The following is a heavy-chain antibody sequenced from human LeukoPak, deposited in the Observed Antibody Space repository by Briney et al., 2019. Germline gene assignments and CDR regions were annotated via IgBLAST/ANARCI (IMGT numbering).Heavy chain of an antibody. D-gene: IGHD2-15*01. CDR1: GGSVSSNTAA. Sequence: SQTLSLTCVIAGGSVSSNTAAWNWIRQSPLRGLEWLGRTFYGSKWYNDYAGSVKSRITISPDTSKNHFSLQLDSVTPEDMAMYYCARDGWPAFDYWGQGSLVTVSS. V-gene: IGHV6-1*01. CDR3: ARDGWPAFDY. J-gene: IGHJ4*02. CDR2: TFYGSKWYN.